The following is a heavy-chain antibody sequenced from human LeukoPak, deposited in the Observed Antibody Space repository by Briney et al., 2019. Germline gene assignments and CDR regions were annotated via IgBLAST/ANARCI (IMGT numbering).Heavy chain of an antibody. CDR3: ARGDVVINPSSFYYYYGMDV. CDR1: GGSISSYY. CDR2: IYYSGST. J-gene: IGHJ6*02. D-gene: IGHD3-22*01. V-gene: IGHV4-59*12. Sequence: KTSETLSLTCTVSGGSISSYYWSWIRQPPGKGLEWIGYIYYSGSTNYNPSLKSRVTISVDTSKNQFSLKLSSVTAADTAVYYCARGDVVINPSSFYYYYGMDVWGQGTTVTVSS.